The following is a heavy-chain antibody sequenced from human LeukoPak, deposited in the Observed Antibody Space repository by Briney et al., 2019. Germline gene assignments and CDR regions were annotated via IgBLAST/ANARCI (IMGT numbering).Heavy chain of an antibody. J-gene: IGHJ2*01. CDR2: ISYDGSHK. CDR3: ARDRDSRWDFDL. CDR1: GFTFSSYG. V-gene: IGHV3-30*03. Sequence: GGSLRLSCAASGFTFSSYGMHWVRQAPGKGLEWVAVISYDGSHKYSADSVKGRFTISRDNSKNTLYLQMNSLRTEDTAVYFCARDRDSRWDFDLWGRGTLVTVSS. D-gene: IGHD3-22*01.